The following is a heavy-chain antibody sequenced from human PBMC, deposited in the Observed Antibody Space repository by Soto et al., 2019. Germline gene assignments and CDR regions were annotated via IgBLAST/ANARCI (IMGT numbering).Heavy chain of an antibody. CDR3: ASRDSSAHTLAY. D-gene: IGHD3-22*01. Sequence: QVQLQESGPGLVKPSGTLSLTCAVSGGSISSSNWWSWVRQPPGKGLEWIGEIYHSGSTNYNPSLKRRVTISVDRSTNQFSLKLSSVTAADTAVYSCASRDSSAHTLAYWGQGTLVTVSS. J-gene: IGHJ4*02. V-gene: IGHV4-4*02. CDR2: IYHSGST. CDR1: GGSISSSNW.